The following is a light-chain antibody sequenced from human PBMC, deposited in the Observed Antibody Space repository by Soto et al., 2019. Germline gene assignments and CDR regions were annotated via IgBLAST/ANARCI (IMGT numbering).Light chain of an antibody. CDR2: SAS. J-gene: IGKJ4*01. Sequence: DIQLTQSPSFLSASIGDRVSLSCRASQDITKYLAWFHQKPGRAPKLLIYSASTLHVGVPARFSGGGSGTEFTLTINSLQAEDFATYYCQQVDRPPLTLGGWTKVEIK. CDR3: QQVDRPPLT. CDR1: QDITKY. V-gene: IGKV1-9*01.